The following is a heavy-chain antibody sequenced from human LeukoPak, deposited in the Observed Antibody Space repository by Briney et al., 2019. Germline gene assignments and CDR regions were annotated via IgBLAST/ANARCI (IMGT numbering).Heavy chain of an antibody. D-gene: IGHD3-22*01. J-gene: IGHJ3*02. CDR1: GYTFTVYY. CDR2: INPNSGGT. CDR3: ARPYYYDSSGYYPSAYAFDI. V-gene: IGHV1-2*02. Sequence: ASVTVSCKASGYTFTVYYMHWVRQAPGQGLEWMGWINPNSGGTNYAQKFQGRVTMTRDTSISTAYMELSRLRSDDTAVYYCARPYYYDSSGYYPSAYAFDIWGQGTMVTVSS.